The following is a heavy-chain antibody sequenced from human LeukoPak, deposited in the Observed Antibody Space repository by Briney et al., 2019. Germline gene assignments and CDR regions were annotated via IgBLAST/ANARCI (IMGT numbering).Heavy chain of an antibody. CDR1: GFTLSSYA. Sequence: GGSLRLSCAASGFTLSSYAMSWVRQAPGRGLEWVANIKQDGSEKYYVDSVKGRFTISRDNAKNTLYLQMNSLRAEDTAVYYCAKGRRWLQFWDYWGQGTLVTVSS. J-gene: IGHJ4*02. CDR2: IKQDGSEK. D-gene: IGHD5-24*01. CDR3: AKGRRWLQFWDY. V-gene: IGHV3-7*03.